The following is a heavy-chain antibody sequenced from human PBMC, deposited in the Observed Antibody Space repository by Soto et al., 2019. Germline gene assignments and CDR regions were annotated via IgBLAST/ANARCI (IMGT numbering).Heavy chain of an antibody. J-gene: IGHJ5*02. CDR1: GGSISSGGYS. Sequence: PSETLSLTCAVSGGSISSGGYSWSWIRQPPGKGLEWIGYIYHSGSTYYNPSLKSRVTISVDRSKNQFSLKLSSVTAADTAVYYCARGVVPAALPFNWFDPWGQGTLVTVSS. CDR2: IYHSGST. CDR3: ARGVVPAALPFNWFDP. V-gene: IGHV4-30-2*01. D-gene: IGHD2-2*02.